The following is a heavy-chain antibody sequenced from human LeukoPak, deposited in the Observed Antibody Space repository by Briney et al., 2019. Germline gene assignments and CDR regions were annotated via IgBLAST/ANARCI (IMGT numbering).Heavy chain of an antibody. Sequence: GGSLRLSCAASGFTFSSYSMNWVRQAPGKGLEWVSYISSSSSTIYYADSVKGRFTISRDNSKNTLYLQMNSLRAEDTAVYYCARVMGRYCSSTSCYVDYWGQGTLVTVST. J-gene: IGHJ4*02. CDR3: ARVMGRYCSSTSCYVDY. CDR2: ISSSSSTI. V-gene: IGHV3-48*01. CDR1: GFTFSSYS. D-gene: IGHD2-2*01.